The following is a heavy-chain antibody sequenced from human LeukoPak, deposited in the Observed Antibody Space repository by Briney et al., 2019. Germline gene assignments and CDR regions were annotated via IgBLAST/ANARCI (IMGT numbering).Heavy chain of an antibody. CDR3: AKDKYDILTGEFDY. J-gene: IGHJ4*02. CDR2: ISWNSGSI. D-gene: IGHD3-9*01. Sequence: PGRSLRLSCAASGFTFDDYAMHWVRQAPGKGLEWVSGISWNSGSIGYADSGKGRFTISRDNAKNSLYLQMNSRRAEDTALYYCAKDKYDILTGEFDYWGQGTLVTVSS. CDR1: GFTFDDYA. V-gene: IGHV3-9*01.